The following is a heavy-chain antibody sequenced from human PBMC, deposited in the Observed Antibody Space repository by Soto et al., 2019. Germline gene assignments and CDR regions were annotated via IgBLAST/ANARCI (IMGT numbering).Heavy chain of an antibody. CDR2: IYYSGST. J-gene: IGHJ6*02. D-gene: IGHD6-13*01. CDR3: ASLILAAATGGMDV. Sequence: SETLSLTCTVSGGSISSGDYYWSWIRQPPGKGLEWIGYIYYSGSTNYNPSLKSRVTISVDTSKNQFSLKLSSVTAADTAVYYCASLILAAATGGMDVWGQGTTVTVSS. V-gene: IGHV4-61*08. CDR1: GGSISSGDYY.